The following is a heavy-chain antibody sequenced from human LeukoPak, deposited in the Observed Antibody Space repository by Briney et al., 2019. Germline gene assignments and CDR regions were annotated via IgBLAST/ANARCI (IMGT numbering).Heavy chain of an antibody. D-gene: IGHD3-16*01. V-gene: IGHV1-69*04. J-gene: IGHJ5*02. CDR3: ARELNIMILRFDP. CDR2: IIPILGIA. CDR1: GGTFSSYA. Sequence: SVKVSCKASGGTFSSYAISWVRQAPGQGLEWMGRIIPILGIANYAQKFQGRVTITADKSTSTAYMELSSLRSEDTAVYYCARELNIMILRFDPWGQGTLVTVSS.